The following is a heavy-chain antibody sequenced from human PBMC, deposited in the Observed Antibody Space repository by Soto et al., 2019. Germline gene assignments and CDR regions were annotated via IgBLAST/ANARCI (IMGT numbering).Heavy chain of an antibody. J-gene: IGHJ5*01. V-gene: IGHV6-1*01. Sequence: TLSLTCDISGDSVSTNHATWHWIRQSPSRGLERQGRTYYRSNWYNDDAVSVRRRLTIRPHTSNNQVSLRLNSVISDITAVYYCVRLKGNSWLDSWGQGTLVTVSS. CDR1: GDSVSTNHAT. CDR2: TYYRSNWYN. CDR3: VRLKGNSWLDS.